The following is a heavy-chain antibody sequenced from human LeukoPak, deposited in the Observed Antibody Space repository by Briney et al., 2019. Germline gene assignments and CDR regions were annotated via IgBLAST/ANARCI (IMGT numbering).Heavy chain of an antibody. CDR3: ARDERAAAAGSKYYFDY. D-gene: IGHD6-13*01. V-gene: IGHV1-69*01. J-gene: IGHJ4*02. Sequence: ASVKVSCKASGGTFSSYAISWVRQAPGQGLEWMGGIIPIFGTANYAQKFQGRVTITADESTSTAYMELSSLRSEDTAVYYCARDERAAAAGSKYYFDYWGQGTLVTVSS. CDR2: IIPIFGTA. CDR1: GGTFSSYA.